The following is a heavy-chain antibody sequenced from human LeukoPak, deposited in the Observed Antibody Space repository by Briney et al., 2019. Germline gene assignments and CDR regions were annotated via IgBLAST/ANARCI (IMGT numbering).Heavy chain of an antibody. CDR2: IYYSGST. Sequence: SETLSLTCTVSGGSISSYYWSWIRQPPGQGLEWIGYIYYSGSTNYNPSLKSRVSISVDTSKNQFSLKLSSVTAADTAVYYCARRTAMATYYFDYWGQGTLVTVSS. D-gene: IGHD5-18*01. CDR3: ARRTAMATYYFDY. J-gene: IGHJ4*02. CDR1: GGSISSYY. V-gene: IGHV4-59*01.